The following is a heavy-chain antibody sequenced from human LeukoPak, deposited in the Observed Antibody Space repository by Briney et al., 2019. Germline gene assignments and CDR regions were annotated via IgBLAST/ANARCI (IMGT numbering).Heavy chain of an antibody. D-gene: IGHD2-8*01. CDR3: ARGIVLMVYATNFDH. CDR2: ISSSGSTI. V-gene: IGHV3-48*04. CDR1: GFTFSSYS. Sequence: GGSLRLSCAASGFTFSSYSMNWVRQAPGKGLEWVSYISSSGSTIYYADSVKGRFTISRDNAKNSLYLQMNSLRAEDTAVYYCARGIVLMVYATNFDHWGQGTLVTVSS. J-gene: IGHJ4*02.